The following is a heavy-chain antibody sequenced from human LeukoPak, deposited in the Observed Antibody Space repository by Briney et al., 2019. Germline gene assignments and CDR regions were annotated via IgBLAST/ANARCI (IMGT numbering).Heavy chain of an antibody. D-gene: IGHD2-2*02. V-gene: IGHV3-7*01. CDR2: IKQDGSEK. Sequence: PGGSLRLSCAASRFTFSSYWMSWVRQAPGKGLEWVANIKQDGSEKYYVDSVKGRFTISRDNAKNSLYLQMNSLRAEVTAVYYCARVGVVPAAIPLHYFDYWGQGTLVTVSS. CDR3: ARVGVVPAAIPLHYFDY. CDR1: RFTFSSYW. J-gene: IGHJ4*02.